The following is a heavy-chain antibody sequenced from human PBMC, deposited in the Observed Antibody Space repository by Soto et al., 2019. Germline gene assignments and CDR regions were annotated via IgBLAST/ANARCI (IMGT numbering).Heavy chain of an antibody. CDR1: DDSITSGAYY. V-gene: IGHV4-39*01. J-gene: IGHJ4*02. D-gene: IGHD3-10*01. Sequence: HLQLQESGPGLVKPSETLSLTCTVSDDSITSGAYYWGLIRQPPGKGLEWIGTIQYRGSTYYNPSRKSRVTRSLDTSKNQYSLWLSSVTAADTAVCFCAGMFWFGGLLFGYWGPGTLAPVSS. CDR2: IQYRGST. CDR3: AGMFWFGGLLFGY.